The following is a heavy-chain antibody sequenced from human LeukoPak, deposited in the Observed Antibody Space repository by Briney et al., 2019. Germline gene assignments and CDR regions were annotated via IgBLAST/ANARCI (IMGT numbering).Heavy chain of an antibody. D-gene: IGHD6-19*01. J-gene: IGHJ3*02. CDR2: ITSSGNYK. CDR3: ARDNSGWHQGAFDI. V-gene: IGHV3-21*01. CDR1: GFTFSSYS. Sequence: GGSLRLSCAASGFTFSSYSMNWVRQAPGKGLEWVSSITSSGNYKYCADSVKGRFTISRDNAKNSLYLQMSSLRAEDTAVYYCARDNSGWHQGAFDIWGQGTMVTVSS.